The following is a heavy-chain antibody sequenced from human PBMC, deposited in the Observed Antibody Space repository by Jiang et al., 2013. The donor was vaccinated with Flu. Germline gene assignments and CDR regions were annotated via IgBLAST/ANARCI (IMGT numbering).Heavy chain of an antibody. J-gene: IGHJ4*02. CDR1: GFTFSSFA. CDR3: AKDSSYALRYFDWSSFDY. V-gene: IGHV3-30*18. CDR2: ISFDGNEK. Sequence: LVESGGGVVQPGRSLRLSCAASGFTFSSFALHWVRQAPGKGLEWVAVISFDGNEKFSADSVKGRFAISRDNAKNTLFLQMNSLRTEDTAVYYCAKDSSYALRYFDWSSFDYWGQGTLVTVSS. D-gene: IGHD3-9*01.